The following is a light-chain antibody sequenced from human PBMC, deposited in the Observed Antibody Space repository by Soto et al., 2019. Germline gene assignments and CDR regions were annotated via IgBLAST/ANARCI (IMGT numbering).Light chain of an antibody. CDR2: DAS. Sequence: EIVVTQSPATLSLSPDERATLSCRASQSVSHYLAWYQQKPGQAPRLLIYDASNRATGIPARFSGSGSGTDFTLTISSLEPEDFAVYYCQQRSNWPPLTCGGGTKVEIK. CDR3: QQRSNWPPLT. CDR1: QSVSHY. J-gene: IGKJ4*01. V-gene: IGKV3-11*01.